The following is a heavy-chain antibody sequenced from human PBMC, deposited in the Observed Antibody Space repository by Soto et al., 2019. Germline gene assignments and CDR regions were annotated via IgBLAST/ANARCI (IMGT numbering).Heavy chain of an antibody. CDR1: GFTFSSYA. CDR3: ARDWCSSTSCYKASSSGGMDV. J-gene: IGHJ6*02. D-gene: IGHD2-2*02. CDR2: ISYDGSNK. V-gene: IGHV3-30-3*01. Sequence: QVQLVESGGGVVQPGRSLRLSCAASGFTFSSYAMHWVRQAPGKGLEWVAVISYDGSNKYYADSVKGRFTISSDNSKNTLYLQMNSLRAEDTAVYYCARDWCSSTSCYKASSSGGMDVWGQGTTVTVSS.